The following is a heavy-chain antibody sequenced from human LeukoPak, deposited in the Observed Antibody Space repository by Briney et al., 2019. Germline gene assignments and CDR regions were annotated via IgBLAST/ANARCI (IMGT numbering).Heavy chain of an antibody. V-gene: IGHV3-30*18. CDR1: GFTFSSYA. J-gene: IGHJ4*02. Sequence: GGSLRLSCAASGFTFSSYAMHWVRQAPGKGLEWVAVMSHDGSNKYYGDSVKGRFTISRGNSKNTLYLQMNSLRAEDTAVYYCAKLDSSGWSRPFDYWGQGTLVTVSS. CDR2: MSHDGSNK. D-gene: IGHD6-19*01. CDR3: AKLDSSGWSRPFDY.